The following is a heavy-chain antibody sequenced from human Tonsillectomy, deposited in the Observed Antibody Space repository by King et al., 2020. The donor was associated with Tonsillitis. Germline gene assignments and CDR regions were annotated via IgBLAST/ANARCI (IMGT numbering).Heavy chain of an antibody. J-gene: IGHJ6*02. CDR3: ARDLRAAYSSSSGVYYYGMDV. CDR1: GYTFTGYY. CDR2: INPNSGGT. V-gene: IGHV1-2*02. D-gene: IGHD6-6*01. Sequence: QLVQSGAEVKKPGASVKVSCKASGYTFTGYYMHWVRQAPGQGLEWMGWINPNSGGTNYAQKFQGRVTMTRDTSISTAYMELSRLRSDDTAVFYCARDLRAAYSSSSGVYYYGMDVWGQGTTVTVSS.